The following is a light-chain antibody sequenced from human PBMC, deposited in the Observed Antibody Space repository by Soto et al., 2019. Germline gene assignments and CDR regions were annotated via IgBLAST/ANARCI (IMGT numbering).Light chain of an antibody. J-gene: IGLJ2*01. CDR1: SSNIGGNY. CDR3: AVWDDSLSGVV. V-gene: IGLV1-47*01. Sequence: QSVLTQAPSASGTPGQTVTFPCSGSSSNIGGNYVYWYRQLPGTAPKLLIYRNNQRPSGVPDRFSGSKSGTSASLAISGLRSEDEADYYCAVWDDSLSGVVFGGGTQLTVL. CDR2: RNN.